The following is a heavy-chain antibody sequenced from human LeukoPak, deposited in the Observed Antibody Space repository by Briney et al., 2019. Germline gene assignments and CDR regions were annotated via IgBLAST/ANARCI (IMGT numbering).Heavy chain of an antibody. CDR1: GFTFSSYG. CDR3: AKASPRVWTTVTTIDY. CDR2: ISYDGSNK. Sequence: PGGSLRPSCAASGFTFSSYGMHWVRQAPGKGLEWVAVISYDGSNKYYADSVKGRFTISRDNSKNTLYLQMNSLRAEDTAVYYCAKASPRVWTTVTTIDYWGQGTLVTVSS. V-gene: IGHV3-30*18. J-gene: IGHJ4*02. D-gene: IGHD4-17*01.